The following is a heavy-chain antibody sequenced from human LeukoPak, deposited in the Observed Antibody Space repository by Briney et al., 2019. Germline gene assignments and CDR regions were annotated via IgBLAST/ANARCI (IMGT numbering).Heavy chain of an antibody. V-gene: IGHV1-2*02. CDR1: GYTFTGYS. J-gene: IGHJ4*02. CDR2: INPNNGGT. Sequence: ASVKVSCKASGYTFTGYSIHWVRQAPGQGPEWMGWINPNNGGTYYVQTFQGRVTMTRDRSISTSYMELSRLRSDDTAVYYCVREALGSGTYYSDYWGQGTLVTISS. CDR3: VREALGSGTYYSDY. D-gene: IGHD3-10*01.